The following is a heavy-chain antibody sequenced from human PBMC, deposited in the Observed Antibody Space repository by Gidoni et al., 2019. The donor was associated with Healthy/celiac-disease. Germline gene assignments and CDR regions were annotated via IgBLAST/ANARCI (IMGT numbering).Heavy chain of an antibody. CDR2: ST. V-gene: IGHV4-61*02. CDR3: AREYSSGWYNEEGAGWFDP. D-gene: IGHD6-19*01. J-gene: IGHJ5*02. Sequence: STNYNPSLKSRVTISVDTSKNQFSLKLSSVTAADTAVYYCAREYSSGWYNEEGAGWFDPWGQGTLVTVSS.